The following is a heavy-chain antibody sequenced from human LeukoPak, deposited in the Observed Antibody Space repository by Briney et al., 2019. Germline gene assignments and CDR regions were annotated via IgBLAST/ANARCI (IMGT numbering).Heavy chain of an antibody. Sequence: GGSLRLSCAASGFTFSNCALHWVRQAPGKGGLEWVTMISYDGRDQYYADSVKGRFTISRDDSKNTLFLQMNSLRVEDTAMYHCARIGLGVSFGSGFDYWGQGTLVTVTS. D-gene: IGHD3-10*01. V-gene: IGHV3-30-3*01. CDR2: ISYDGRDQ. J-gene: IGHJ4*02. CDR1: GFTFSNCA. CDR3: ARIGLGVSFGSGFDY.